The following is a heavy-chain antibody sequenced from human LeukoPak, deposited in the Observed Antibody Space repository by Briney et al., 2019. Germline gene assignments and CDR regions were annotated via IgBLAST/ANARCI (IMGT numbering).Heavy chain of an antibody. J-gene: IGHJ4*02. CDR3: ARGSVVVTPFDY. V-gene: IGHV4-30-2*01. CDR1: GGSISSGGYS. Sequence: SETLSLTCTVSGGSISSGGYSWSWIRQPPGKGLEWIGYIYHSGSTYYNPSLKSRVTISVDRSKNQFSLKLSSVTAADTAVYYCARGSVVVTPFDYWGQGTLVTVSS. D-gene: IGHD3-22*01. CDR2: IYHSGST.